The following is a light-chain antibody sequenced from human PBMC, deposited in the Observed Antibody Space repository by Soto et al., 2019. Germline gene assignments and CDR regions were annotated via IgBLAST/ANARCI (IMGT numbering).Light chain of an antibody. CDR1: QNISNY. J-gene: IGKJ2*01. V-gene: IGKV3-15*01. CDR3: QHYNDWPYT. CDR2: GAS. Sequence: IVLIQSPATLSVSPGERATLSCRASQNISNYLIWYQQKPGQAPRLLIYGASTRATGIPARFSGSGSGTEFTLTISSLQSEDFAVYYCQHYNDWPYTFGQGTKVVIK.